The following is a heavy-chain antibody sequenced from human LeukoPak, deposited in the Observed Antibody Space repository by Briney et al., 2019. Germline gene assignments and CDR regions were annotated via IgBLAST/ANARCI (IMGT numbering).Heavy chain of an antibody. V-gene: IGHV3-23*01. J-gene: IGHJ4*02. CDR1: GFTFSSYA. CDR2: ISGSGGST. D-gene: IGHD2-2*01. Sequence: GGSLRLSCAASGFTFSSYAMSWVRQAPGKGLEWVSAISGSGGSTYYADSVKGRFTISRDNSKNTLYLQMNSLRAEDTAVYYCAKGESIVVVPAAILWGQGTLVTVSS. CDR3: AKGESIVVVPAAIL.